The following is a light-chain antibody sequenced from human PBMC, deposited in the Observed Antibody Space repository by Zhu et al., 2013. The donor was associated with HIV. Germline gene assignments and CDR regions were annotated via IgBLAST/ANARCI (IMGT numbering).Light chain of an antibody. V-gene: IGKV1-39*01. Sequence: DIQMTQSPSSLSASVGDRVTITCRASQSISSYLNWYQQKPGKAPKFLISAASSLQGGVPSRFTGSGSSTHFTLTINNVQPEDFATYYCLHYDSHPYTFGQGTQLEI. CDR2: AAS. J-gene: IGKJ2*01. CDR3: LHYDSHPYT. CDR1: QSISSY.